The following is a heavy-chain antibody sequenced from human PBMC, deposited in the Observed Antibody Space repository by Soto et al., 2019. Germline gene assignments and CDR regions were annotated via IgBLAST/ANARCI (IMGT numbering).Heavy chain of an antibody. J-gene: IGHJ4*02. V-gene: IGHV1-2*02. CDR3: ARALYSTLNYLAN. CDR1: GYIFTDYY. CDR2: INPNTSVT. Sequence: QVQLVQSGPELKKPGASVRVSCKASGYIFTDYYIHWVRQAPGQGLEWLGWINPNTSVTHFAQKVEGRVTLTRDTSISTAYMDLPRLTSDDTAVYFCARALYSTLNYLANWGQGTLVTVSS. D-gene: IGHD2-21*01.